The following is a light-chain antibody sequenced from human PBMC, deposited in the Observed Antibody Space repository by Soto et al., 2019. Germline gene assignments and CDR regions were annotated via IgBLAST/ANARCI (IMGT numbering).Light chain of an antibody. CDR1: QSVSSSY. CDR2: GAS. Sequence: EIVLTQSPGTLSLSPGERATLSCRASQSVSSSYLAWYQQKPGQAPRLLIYGASSRATGIPDRFSGSGSGTDFTLTISSLQAEDVAVYYCQQYYSIPFTFGRGTKLEI. J-gene: IGKJ2*01. V-gene: IGKV3-20*01. CDR3: QQYYSIPFT.